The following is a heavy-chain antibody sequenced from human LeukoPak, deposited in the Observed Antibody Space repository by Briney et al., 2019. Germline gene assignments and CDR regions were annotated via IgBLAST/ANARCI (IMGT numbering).Heavy chain of an antibody. CDR3: ARHLYSSGWNWYFDL. D-gene: IGHD6-19*01. CDR2: IKQDGSEK. J-gene: IGHJ2*01. V-gene: IGHV3-7*01. Sequence: GGSLRLSCAASGFTFSSYWMSWVRQAPGKGLEWVANIKQDGSEKYYVDSVKGRFTISRDNAKNSLYLQMNSLRAEDTAVYYCARHLYSSGWNWYFDLWGRGTLVTVSS. CDR1: GFTFSSYW.